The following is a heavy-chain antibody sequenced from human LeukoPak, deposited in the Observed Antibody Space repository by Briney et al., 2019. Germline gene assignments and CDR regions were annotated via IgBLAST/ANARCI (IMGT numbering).Heavy chain of an antibody. CDR3: AREGSLWFGELHPIFYYYYGMDV. Sequence: SETLSLTCTVSGGSISSYYWSWIRQPAGKGLEWIGRIYTSGSTNYNPSLKSRVTMSVDTSKNQFSLKLSSVTAADTAVYYCAREGSLWFGELHPIFYYYYGMDVWGQGTTVTVFS. CDR1: GGSISSYY. D-gene: IGHD3-10*01. J-gene: IGHJ6*02. V-gene: IGHV4-4*07. CDR2: IYTSGST.